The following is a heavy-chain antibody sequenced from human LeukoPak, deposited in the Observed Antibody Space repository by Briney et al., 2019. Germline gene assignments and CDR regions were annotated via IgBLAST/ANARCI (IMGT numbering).Heavy chain of an antibody. CDR1: GFTFSSYA. Sequence: GGSLRLSCAASGFTFSSYAMHWVRQAPGKGLEYVSAISSNGGSTYYANSVKGRFTISRDNSKNTLYLQMGSLRAEGMAVYYCARGGSYLDWGQGTLVTVSS. V-gene: IGHV3-64*01. CDR3: ARGGSYLD. D-gene: IGHD1-26*01. CDR2: ISSNGGST. J-gene: IGHJ4*02.